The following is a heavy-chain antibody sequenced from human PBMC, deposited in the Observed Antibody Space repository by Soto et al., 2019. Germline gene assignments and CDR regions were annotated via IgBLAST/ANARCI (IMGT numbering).Heavy chain of an antibody. J-gene: IGHJ5*02. CDR1: GFTFEDYV. Sequence: EVQLVESGGGLVQPGGSLRLSCAASGFTFEDYVMHWVRQAPGKGLEWVSGISWQSGTIGYADSVKGRFTISRDNAKNSLFLQMNSLRTEDTAFYYSAKDISAQSDSWLNWFDPWGQGTLVTVSS. CDR3: AKDISAQSDSWLNWFDP. V-gene: IGHV3-9*01. D-gene: IGHD6-13*01. CDR2: ISWQSGTI.